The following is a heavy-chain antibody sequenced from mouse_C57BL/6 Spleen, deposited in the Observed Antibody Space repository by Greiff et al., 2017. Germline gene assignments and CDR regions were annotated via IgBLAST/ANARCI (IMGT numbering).Heavy chain of an antibody. CDR3: ARWGANSYYFDY. CDR1: GYTFTSYW. J-gene: IGHJ2*01. CDR2: IYPSDSET. D-gene: IGHD3-1*01. V-gene: IGHV1-61*01. Sequence: QVQLKQSGAELVRPGSSVKLSCKASGYTFTSYWMDWVKQRPGQGLEWIGNIYPSDSETHYNQKFKDKATLTVDKSSSTAYMQLSSLTSEDSAVYYCARWGANSYYFDYWGQGTTLTVSS.